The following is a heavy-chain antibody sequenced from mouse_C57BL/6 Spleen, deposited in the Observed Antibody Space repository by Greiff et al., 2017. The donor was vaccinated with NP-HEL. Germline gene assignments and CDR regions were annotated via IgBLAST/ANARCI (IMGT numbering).Heavy chain of an antibody. CDR1: GFTFSSYA. J-gene: IGHJ3*01. V-gene: IGHV5-9-1*02. Sequence: DVMLVESGEGLVKPGGSLKLSCAASGFTFSSYAMSWVRQTPEKRLEWVAYISSGGDYIYYADTVKGRFTISRDNARNTLYLQMSSLKSEDTAMYYCTRDHSSGYFAYWGQGTLVTVSA. CDR2: ISSGGDYI. CDR3: TRDHSSGYFAY. D-gene: IGHD3-2*02.